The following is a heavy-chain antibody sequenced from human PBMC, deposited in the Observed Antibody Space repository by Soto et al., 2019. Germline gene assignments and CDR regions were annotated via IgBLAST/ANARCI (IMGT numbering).Heavy chain of an antibody. J-gene: IGHJ6*02. CDR1: GFTFSSYW. Sequence: GGSLRLSCLASGFTFSSYWMHWVRQAPGKGLVWVSRINSDGSSTSYADSVKGRFTISRDNAKNTLYLQMNSLRAEDTAVYYCARDFGTMVRGVIITLDYYYGMEVWGQGTTVTVSS. V-gene: IGHV3-74*01. CDR3: ARDFGTMVRGVIITLDYYYGMEV. CDR2: INSDGSST. D-gene: IGHD3-10*01.